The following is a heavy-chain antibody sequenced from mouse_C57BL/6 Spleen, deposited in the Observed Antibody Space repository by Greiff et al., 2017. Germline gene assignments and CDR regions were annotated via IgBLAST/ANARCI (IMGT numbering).Heavy chain of an antibody. CDR3: ARRGVVVPYWYFDV. CDR2: IWSGGST. V-gene: IGHV2-2*01. J-gene: IGHJ1*03. CDR1: GFSLTSYG. D-gene: IGHD1-1*01. Sequence: VQLQQSGPGLVQPSQSLSITCTVSGFSLTSYGVHWVRQSPGKGLEWLGVIWSGGSTDYNAAFISRLSISKDNSKSQVFFKMNSLQADDTAIYYCARRGVVVPYWYFDVWGTGTTVTVSS.